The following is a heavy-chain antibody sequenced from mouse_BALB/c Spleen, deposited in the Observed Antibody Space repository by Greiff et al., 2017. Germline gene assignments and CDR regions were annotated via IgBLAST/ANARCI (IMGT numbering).Heavy chain of an antibody. J-gene: IGHJ2*01. V-gene: IGHV14-3*02. CDR1: GFNIKDTY. Sequence: EVQLQQSGAELVKPGASVKLSCTASGFNIKDTYMHWVKQRPEQGLEWIGRIDPANGNTKYDPKFQGKATITADTSSNTAYLQLSSLTSEDTAVYYCAREPNWDNYFDYWGQGTTLTVSS. D-gene: IGHD4-1*01. CDR2: IDPANGNT. CDR3: AREPNWDNYFDY.